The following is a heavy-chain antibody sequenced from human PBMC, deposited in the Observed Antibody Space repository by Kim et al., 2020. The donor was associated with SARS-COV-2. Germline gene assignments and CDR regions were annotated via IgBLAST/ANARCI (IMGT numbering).Heavy chain of an antibody. CDR1: GGSIANTANY. CDR3: ATLGKRYCNSIDF. CDR2: IFYTGTT. Sequence: SETLSLTCTVSGGSIANTANYWTWIRQYPGKGLECLGYIFYTGTTYYNPSLKSRITMSVDTSKNQFSLKLNSVTAADTAVYFCATLGKRYCNSIDFWGQG. D-gene: IGHD2-15*01. J-gene: IGHJ4*02. V-gene: IGHV4-31*03.